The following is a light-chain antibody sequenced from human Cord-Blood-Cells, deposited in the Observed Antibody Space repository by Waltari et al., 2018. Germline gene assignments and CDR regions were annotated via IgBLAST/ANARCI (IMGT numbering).Light chain of an antibody. CDR2: DVS. CDR1: SSSVGGYIH. Sequence: QSALTQPASVSGSPGQSFTISCTGTSSSVGGYIHVSWYQQHPAKAPILMIYDVSKRPSGVSNRFSGSKSGNTASLTISGLQAEDEADYYCSSYTSSSTWVFGGGTKLTVL. V-gene: IGLV2-14*01. J-gene: IGLJ3*02. CDR3: SSYTSSSTWV.